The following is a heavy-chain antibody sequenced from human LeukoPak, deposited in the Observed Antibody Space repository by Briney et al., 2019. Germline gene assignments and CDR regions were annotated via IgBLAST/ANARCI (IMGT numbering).Heavy chain of an antibody. J-gene: IGHJ4*02. CDR3: ARLVTRDLTGYLRTDYFDY. V-gene: IGHV3-7*01. CDR2: IKQDGSEK. Sequence: GGSLRLSCTASGFTFGDYAMSWVRQAPGKGLEWVANIKQDGSEKYYVDSVKGRFTISRDNAKNSPYLQMNSLRAEDTAVYYCARLVTRDLTGYLRTDYFDYWGQGTLVTVSS. D-gene: IGHD3-9*01. CDR1: GFTFGDYA.